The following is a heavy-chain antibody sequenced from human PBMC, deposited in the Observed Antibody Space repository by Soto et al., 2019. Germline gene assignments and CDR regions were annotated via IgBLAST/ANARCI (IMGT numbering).Heavy chain of an antibody. D-gene: IGHD5-18*01. Sequence: SETLSLTCTVSGGSISSYYWSWIRQPPGKGLEWIGYIYYSGSTNYNPSLKSRVTISVDTSKNQFSLKLSSVTAADTAVYYCARGPHTTYWDTAMGHFDYWGQGTLVTVSS. V-gene: IGHV4-59*01. J-gene: IGHJ4*02. CDR3: ARGPHTTYWDTAMGHFDY. CDR1: GGSISSYY. CDR2: IYYSGST.